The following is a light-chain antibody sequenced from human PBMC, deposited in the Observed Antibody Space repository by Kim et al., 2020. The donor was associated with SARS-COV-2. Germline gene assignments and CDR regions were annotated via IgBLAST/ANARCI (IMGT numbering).Light chain of an antibody. CDR2: DVI. CDR1: RSDIGTYNH. V-gene: IGLV2-23*02. CDR3: CSYGSSNTPRV. Sequence: QSITSSCTGTRSDIGTYNHVSWYQQHPGKAPKLIIYDVIKRPSGLSKRFSGSKSGNTASLTISGLQAEDEADYYCCSYGSSNTPRVFGVGTKVTVL. J-gene: IGLJ3*02.